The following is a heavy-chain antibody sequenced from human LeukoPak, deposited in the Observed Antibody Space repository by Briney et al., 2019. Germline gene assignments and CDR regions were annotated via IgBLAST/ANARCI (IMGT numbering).Heavy chain of an antibody. D-gene: IGHD3-22*01. J-gene: IGHJ4*02. V-gene: IGHV4-39*07. CDR2: IYYSGST. CDR1: GGSISSSSYC. Sequence: SETLSLTCTVSGGSISSSSYCWGWIRQPPGKGLAWIGSIYYSGSTYYNPSLKSRVTISVDTSKNQFSLKLSSVTAADTAVYYCARVTGYMIEDYFDYWGQGTLVTVSS. CDR3: ARVTGYMIEDYFDY.